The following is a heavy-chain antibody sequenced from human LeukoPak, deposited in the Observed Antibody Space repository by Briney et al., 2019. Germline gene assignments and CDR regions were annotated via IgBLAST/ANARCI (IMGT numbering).Heavy chain of an antibody. Sequence: SETLSLTCTVSGASIRSGDYYWSWIRQPPGKGLEWIGYIYDSGSTYYNPSLKSRITISVDTSGNRFSLKLSSVTATDTAVYYCARDCSGGSCYGAFEIWGQGTMVTVSS. CDR2: IYDSGST. J-gene: IGHJ3*02. D-gene: IGHD2-15*01. V-gene: IGHV4-30-4*01. CDR1: GASIRSGDYY. CDR3: ARDCSGGSCYGAFEI.